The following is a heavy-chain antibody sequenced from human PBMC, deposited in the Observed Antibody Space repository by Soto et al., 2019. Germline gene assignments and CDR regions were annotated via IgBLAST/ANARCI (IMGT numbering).Heavy chain of an antibody. D-gene: IGHD1-26*01. CDR2: INSDGGST. Sequence: GGSLRLSCAASGFTFSSYWMHWVRQAPGKGLVWVSRINSDGGSTSYADSVKGRFTISRDNAKNTLYLQMNSLRAEDTAVYYCARDFNSGSYYPPFDYWGQGTLVTVSS. V-gene: IGHV3-74*01. CDR3: ARDFNSGSYYPPFDY. J-gene: IGHJ4*02. CDR1: GFTFSSYW.